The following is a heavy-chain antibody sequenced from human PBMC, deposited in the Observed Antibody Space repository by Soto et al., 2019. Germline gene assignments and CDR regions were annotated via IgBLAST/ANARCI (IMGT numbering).Heavy chain of an antibody. CDR3: ARVYCSGGSCYAQAIWYFDY. D-gene: IGHD2-15*01. V-gene: IGHV4-34*01. CDR2: INHSGST. CDR1: GGSFSGYY. J-gene: IGHJ4*02. Sequence: NPSETLSLTCAVYGGSFSGYYWSWIRQPPGKGLEWIGEINHSGSTNYNPSLKSRVTISVDTSKNQFSLKLSSVTAADTAVYYCARVYCSGGSCYAQAIWYFDYWGQGTLVTVSS.